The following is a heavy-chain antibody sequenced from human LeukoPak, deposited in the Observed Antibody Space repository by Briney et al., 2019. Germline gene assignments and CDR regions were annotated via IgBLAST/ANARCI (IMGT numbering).Heavy chain of an antibody. CDR1: GFTFRNYA. Sequence: GESLKISCAASGFTFRNYAMSWVRQAPGKGLEWVSTISGSGVDTDYADSVKDRFPISGDNSRNTLYLQMNSLRAEDTAVYYCAKHQDWTVTVPDYWGQGTLVTVSS. CDR2: ISGSGVDT. CDR3: AKHQDWTVTVPDY. V-gene: IGHV3-23*01. D-gene: IGHD4-17*01. J-gene: IGHJ4*02.